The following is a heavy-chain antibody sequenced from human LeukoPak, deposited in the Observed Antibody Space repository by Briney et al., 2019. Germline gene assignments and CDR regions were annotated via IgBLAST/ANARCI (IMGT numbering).Heavy chain of an antibody. CDR3: ARDNQQHGFDY. CDR2: IYYSGST. J-gene: IGHJ4*02. D-gene: IGHD6-13*01. Sequence: SETLSLTCTVSGGSISSYCWSWIRQPPGKGLEWIGYIYYSGSTNYNPSLKSRVTISVDTSKNQFSLKLSSVTAADTAVYYCARDNQQHGFDYWGQGTLVTVSS. V-gene: IGHV4-59*01. CDR1: GGSISSYC.